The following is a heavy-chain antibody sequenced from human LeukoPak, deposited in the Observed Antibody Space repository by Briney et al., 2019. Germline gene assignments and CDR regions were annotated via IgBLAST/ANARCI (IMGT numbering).Heavy chain of an antibody. Sequence: MXWVRQAXXXGLEWVSVIYSGSSTYYADSVKGRFTISRDNSKNTLYLQMNSLRAEDTAVYYCAREGYSGYDYYFDYWGQGTLVTVSS. J-gene: IGHJ4*02. CDR2: IYSGSST. D-gene: IGHD5-12*01. CDR3: AREGYSGYDYYFDY. V-gene: IGHV3-66*01.